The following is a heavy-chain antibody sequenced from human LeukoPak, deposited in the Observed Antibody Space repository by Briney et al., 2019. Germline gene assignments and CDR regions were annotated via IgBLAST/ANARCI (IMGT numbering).Heavy chain of an antibody. V-gene: IGHV4-4*07. Sequence: PSETLSLTCTVSGGSISSYYWSWIRQPAGKGLEWIGRIYTSGSTNYNASLKSRVSISVDTSKNQFSLKLSSVTAADTAVFYCARENSGSYRESDYWGQGTLVTVSS. CDR1: GGSISSYY. CDR3: ARENSGSYRESDY. CDR2: IYTSGST. J-gene: IGHJ4*02. D-gene: IGHD1-26*01.